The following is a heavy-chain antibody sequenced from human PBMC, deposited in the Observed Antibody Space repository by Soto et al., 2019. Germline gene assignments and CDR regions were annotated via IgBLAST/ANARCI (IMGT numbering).Heavy chain of an antibody. V-gene: IGHV4-30-4*01. Sequence: SETLSLTCTVSGGSISSGDYYWSWIRQPPGKGLEWIGYIYYSGSTYYNPSLKSRVTISVDTSKNQFSLKLSSVTAAGTAVYFCARLSGYCSGDSCRIDYWGQGTLVTVSS. D-gene: IGHD2-15*01. J-gene: IGHJ4*02. CDR1: GGSISSGDYY. CDR2: IYYSGST. CDR3: ARLSGYCSGDSCRIDY.